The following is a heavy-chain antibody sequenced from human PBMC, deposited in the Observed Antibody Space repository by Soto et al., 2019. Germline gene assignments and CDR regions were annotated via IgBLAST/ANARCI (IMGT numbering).Heavy chain of an antibody. J-gene: IGHJ3*02. Sequence: QLQLQESGPGLVKPSETLSLTCTVSGGSISSSSYYWGWIRQPPGKGLEWIGSIYYSGSTYYNPSLKSRVTISVDTSKNQFSLKLSSVTAADTAVYYCARQAYGDYLYDAFDIWGQGTMVTVSS. V-gene: IGHV4-39*01. CDR3: ARQAYGDYLYDAFDI. CDR1: GGSISSSSYY. CDR2: IYYSGST. D-gene: IGHD4-17*01.